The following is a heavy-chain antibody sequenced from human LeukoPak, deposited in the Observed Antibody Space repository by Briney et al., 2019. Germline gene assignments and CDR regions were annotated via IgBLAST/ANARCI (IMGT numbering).Heavy chain of an antibody. CDR1: GGSFSGYY. J-gene: IGHJ4*02. Sequence: PSETLSLTCAVYGGSFSGYYWSWIRQPPGKGLEWIGEINHSGSTNNNPSLKSRVTISVDTSKNQFSLKLSSVTAADTAVYYCARIGAGSAALDYWGQGTPVTVSS. CDR3: ARIGAGSAALDY. CDR2: INHSGST. D-gene: IGHD6-6*01. V-gene: IGHV4-34*01.